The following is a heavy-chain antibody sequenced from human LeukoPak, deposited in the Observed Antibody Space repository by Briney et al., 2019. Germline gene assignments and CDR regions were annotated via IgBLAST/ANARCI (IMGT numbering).Heavy chain of an antibody. CDR3: ARIGGDYGRDYFDS. Sequence: PSETLSLTCTVSGGSIRSGGYYWSWIRQHPGKGLEWIGYIYYSGRTYYNPSLKSRVTISVDTSKNQFSLKVSSVTAADAAVYYCARIGGDYGRDYFDSWGHGTLVTVSS. CDR1: GGSIRSGGYY. CDR2: IYYSGRT. J-gene: IGHJ4*01. D-gene: IGHD4-17*01. V-gene: IGHV4-31*03.